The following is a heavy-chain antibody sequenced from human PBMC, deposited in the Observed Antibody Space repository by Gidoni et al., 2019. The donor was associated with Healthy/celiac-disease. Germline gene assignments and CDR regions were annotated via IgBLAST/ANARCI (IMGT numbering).Heavy chain of an antibody. CDR2: IRGSGGST. CDR1: GFTFSSYA. V-gene: IGHV3-23*01. J-gene: IGHJ4*02. CDR3: AKDGGVYDFWSGYHPSAFDY. Sequence: EVQLLESGGGLVQPGGSLRLSCAASGFTFSSYAMSWVRQAPGKGLEWVAAIRGSGGSTYYADSVKGRFTISRDNSKNTLYLQMNSLRAEDTAVYYCAKDGGVYDFWSGYHPSAFDYWGQGTLVTVSS. D-gene: IGHD3-3*01.